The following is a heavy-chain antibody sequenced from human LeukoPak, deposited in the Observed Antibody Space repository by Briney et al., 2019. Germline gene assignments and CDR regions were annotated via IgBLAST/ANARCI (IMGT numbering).Heavy chain of an antibody. Sequence: GSLRLSCAASGFTVSSNYMSWLRQPPGKGLEWIGYFHYSGSTNYNPSLKSRVTISVDTSKNQFSLRLNSVTAADTAVYYCAREPRYSDWGAFDIWGQGTMVTVSS. CDR3: AREPRYSDWGAFDI. J-gene: IGHJ3*02. CDR2: FHYSGST. D-gene: IGHD5-18*01. V-gene: IGHV4-59*02. CDR1: GFTVSSNY.